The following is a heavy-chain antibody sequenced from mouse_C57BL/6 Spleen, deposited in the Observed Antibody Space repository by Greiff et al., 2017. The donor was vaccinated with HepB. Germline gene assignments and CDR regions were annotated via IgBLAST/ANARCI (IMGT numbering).Heavy chain of an antibody. CDR2: INYDGSST. CDR1: GFTFSDYY. V-gene: IGHV5-16*01. CDR3: ARDRHYYGSSYERFAY. D-gene: IGHD1-1*01. Sequence: EVMLVESEGGLVQPGSSMKLSCTASGFTFSDYYMAWVRQVPEKGLEWVANINYDGSSTYYLDSLKSRFIISRDNAKNILYLQMSSLKSEDTATDYCARDRHYYGSSYERFAYWGQGTLVTVSA. J-gene: IGHJ3*01.